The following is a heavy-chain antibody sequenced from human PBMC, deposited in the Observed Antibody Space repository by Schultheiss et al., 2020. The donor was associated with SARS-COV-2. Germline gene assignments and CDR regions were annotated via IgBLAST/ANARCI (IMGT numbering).Heavy chain of an antibody. V-gene: IGHV5-51*01. CDR2: IYLDDSDT. Sequence: GGSLRLSCKGSGYKFTTYWIAWVRQMPGKGLEWMGVIYLDDSDTKYSPSFQGQVTISADTSISTAYLQWSSLKASDTAIYYCARGAYSFYFDYWGQGSLVTVSS. CDR1: GYKFTTYW. J-gene: IGHJ4*02. D-gene: IGHD2-15*01. CDR3: ARGAYSFYFDY.